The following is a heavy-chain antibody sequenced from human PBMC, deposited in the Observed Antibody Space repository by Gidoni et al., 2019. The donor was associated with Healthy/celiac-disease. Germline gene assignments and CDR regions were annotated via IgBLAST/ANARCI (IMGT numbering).Heavy chain of an antibody. CDR2: IIHSGST. CDR1: GGSVSGYY. J-gene: IGHJ5*02. Sequence: QVQLQQRGAGLWKPSETLSLTCAVAGGSVSGYYWSWLRQPPGKGLEWIGEIIHSGSTNYNPSLKSRVTISVDTSKIPFSLTLSSVTAADPAVYYCARGGYSYGYCVWFDPGGQGTLVPVSS. V-gene: IGHV4-34*12. CDR3: ARGGYSYGYCVWFDP. D-gene: IGHD5-18*01.